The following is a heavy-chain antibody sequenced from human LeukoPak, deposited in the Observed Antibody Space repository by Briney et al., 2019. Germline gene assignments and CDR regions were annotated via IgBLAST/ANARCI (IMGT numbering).Heavy chain of an antibody. J-gene: IGHJ6*03. CDR1: GYSLTELS. CDR3: ATGYCSSSKCFDYYYMDV. D-gene: IGHD2-2*01. V-gene: IGHV1-24*01. Sequence: ASVKVSCKVSGYSLTELSMHWVRQAPGGGLEWVGGFDPEEGEAVYARKFQGRVTMTEDTSTGTAYMELSSLTSEDSAVYFCATGYCSSSKCFDYYYMDVWGKRTRVTVSS. CDR2: FDPEEGEA.